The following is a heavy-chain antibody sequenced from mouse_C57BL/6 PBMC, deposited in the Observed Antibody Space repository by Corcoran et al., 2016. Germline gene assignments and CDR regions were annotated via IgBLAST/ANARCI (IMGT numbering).Heavy chain of an antibody. V-gene: IGHV1-26*01. CDR1: GYTFTDYY. Sequence: EVQLQQSGPELVKPGASVKISCKASGYTFTDYYMNWVKQSHGKSLEWIGDINPNNGGTSYNQKFKGKATLTVDKSSSTAYMELRSLTSEDSAVDYCARATTVFDYWGQGTTVTVSS. CDR3: ARATTVFDY. J-gene: IGHJ2*01. D-gene: IGHD1-1*01. CDR2: INPNNGGT.